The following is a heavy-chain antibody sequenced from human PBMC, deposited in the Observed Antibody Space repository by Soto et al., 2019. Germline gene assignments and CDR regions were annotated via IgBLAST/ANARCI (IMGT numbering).Heavy chain of an antibody. J-gene: IGHJ4*02. CDR2: TNNNGNT. Sequence: SETLSLTCNVSGGSVSGYHWSWIRQPPGKGLEWIGYTNNNGNTDYSPSLESRVTISVDTSKNQISLNLTSVTAADTAVYYCAATPRYWGQETLVTVPS. CDR1: GGSVSGYH. D-gene: IGHD1-26*01. V-gene: IGHV4-59*02. CDR3: AATPRY.